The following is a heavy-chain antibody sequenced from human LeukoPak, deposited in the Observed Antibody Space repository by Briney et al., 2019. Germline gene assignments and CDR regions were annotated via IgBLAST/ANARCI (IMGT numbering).Heavy chain of an antibody. V-gene: IGHV1-69*13. D-gene: IGHD3-10*01. Sequence: ASLKVSCEASGGTFNSYCVSWVRQAPGQGLEWMGGIIPNIDTSTYAQTFQGKVTITADESTSTAYMELRSLRSEHTAVYYCARSTYYGSGTQDYYYGMDVWGIGTTVTVSS. CDR1: GGTFNSYC. J-gene: IGHJ6*04. CDR2: IIPNIDTS. CDR3: ARSTYYGSGTQDYYYGMDV.